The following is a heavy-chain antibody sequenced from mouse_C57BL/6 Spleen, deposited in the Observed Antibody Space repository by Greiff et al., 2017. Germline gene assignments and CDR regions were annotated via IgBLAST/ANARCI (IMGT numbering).Heavy chain of an antibody. Sequence: VQLQQSGPVLVKPGASVKMSCKASGYTFTDYYMNWVKQSHGKSLEWIGVINPYNGGTSYNQKFKGKATLTVDKSSSTAYMELNSLTSEDSAVYYCARRFSTTVVATDYAMDYWGQGTSVTVSS. J-gene: IGHJ4*01. V-gene: IGHV1-19*01. CDR2: INPYNGGT. D-gene: IGHD1-1*01. CDR3: ARRFSTTVVATDYAMDY. CDR1: GYTFTDYY.